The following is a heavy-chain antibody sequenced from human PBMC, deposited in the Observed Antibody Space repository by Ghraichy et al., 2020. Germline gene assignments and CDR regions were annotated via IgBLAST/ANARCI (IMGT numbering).Heavy chain of an antibody. CDR3: ARGHYGSGSYNYYYGMDV. J-gene: IGHJ6*02. CDR2: IGTAGDT. V-gene: IGHV3-13*01. CDR1: GFTFSSYD. Sequence: GGSLRLSCAASGFTFSSYDMHWVRQATGKGLEWVSAIGTAGDTYYPGSVKGRFTISRENAKNSLYLQINSLRAGDTAVYYCARGHYGSGSYNYYYGMDVWGQGTTVTVSS. D-gene: IGHD3-10*01.